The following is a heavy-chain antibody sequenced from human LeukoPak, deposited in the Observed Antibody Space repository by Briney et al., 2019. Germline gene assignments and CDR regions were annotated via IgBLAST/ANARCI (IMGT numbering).Heavy chain of an antibody. V-gene: IGHV3-21*01. J-gene: IGHJ4*02. Sequence: GGSLRLSCAASGFTFSRYSMNWVRQAPGKGLEWVSSISSSSSYIYYADSVKGRFTISRDNAKNSLYLQMNSLRAEDTAVYYCARFQYGVYDRILGYWGQGTLVTVSS. CDR3: ARFQYGVYDRILGY. CDR2: ISSSSSYI. CDR1: GFTFSRYS. D-gene: IGHD5/OR15-5a*01.